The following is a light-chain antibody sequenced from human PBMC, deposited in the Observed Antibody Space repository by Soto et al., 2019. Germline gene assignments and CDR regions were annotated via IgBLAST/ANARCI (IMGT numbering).Light chain of an antibody. CDR1: QSISNY. Sequence: DIQMTQSPTSLSASIGDRVTITCRASQSISNYLNWYQQKPGQAPQLLIYAALSLRSGVPSRFSGDGSGTDFTLTISSLQPDDIGTYYCQQSYMPPRTFGLGTKVEIK. CDR3: QQSYMPPRT. J-gene: IGKJ1*01. CDR2: AAL. V-gene: IGKV1-39*01.